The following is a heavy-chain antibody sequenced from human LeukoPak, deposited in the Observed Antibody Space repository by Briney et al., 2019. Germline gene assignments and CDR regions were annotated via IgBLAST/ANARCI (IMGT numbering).Heavy chain of an antibody. CDR1: GGSISSYY. J-gene: IGHJ4*02. CDR3: ARLTPDYGEELPI. D-gene: IGHD4-17*01. Sequence: PSETLSLTCTVSGGSISSYYWSWIRQPPGKGLEWIGYIYYSGSTNYNPSLKSRVTISVDTSKNQFSLKLSSVTAADTAAYYCARLTPDYGEELPIWGQGTLVTVSS. V-gene: IGHV4-59*08. CDR2: IYYSGST.